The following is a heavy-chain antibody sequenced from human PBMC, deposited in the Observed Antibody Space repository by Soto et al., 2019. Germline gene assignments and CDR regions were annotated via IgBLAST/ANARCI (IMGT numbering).Heavy chain of an antibody. CDR3: ARVHSADGYNHWGYFDY. CDR2: IYYSGST. V-gene: IGHV4-59*01. D-gene: IGHD6-25*01. J-gene: IGHJ4*02. Sequence: SETLSLTCTVSGGSISSYYWSWIRQPPGKGLEWIGYIYYSGSTNYNPSLKSRVTISVDTDKNQFSLKLSSVTAADTAVYFCARVHSADGYNHWGYFDYWGQGTLVTVS. CDR1: GGSISSYY.